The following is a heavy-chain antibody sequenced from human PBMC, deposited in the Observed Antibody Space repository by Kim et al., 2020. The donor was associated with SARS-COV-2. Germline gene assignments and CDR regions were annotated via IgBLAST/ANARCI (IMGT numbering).Heavy chain of an antibody. Sequence: RCSQEVQARARITTDTSASTDYMELSSLRSEDTAMYYCARGFHSGSYLIDYWGQGTLVTVSS. CDR3: ARGFHSGSYLIDY. V-gene: IGHV1-3*01. D-gene: IGHD3-10*01. J-gene: IGHJ4*02.